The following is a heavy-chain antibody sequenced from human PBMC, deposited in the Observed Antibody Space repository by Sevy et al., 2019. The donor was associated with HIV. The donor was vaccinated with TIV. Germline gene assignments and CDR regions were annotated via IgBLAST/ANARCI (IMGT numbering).Heavy chain of an antibody. CDR3: ARDGYDGSGYQRGLFDF. CDR2: INGHNGNT. D-gene: IGHD3-22*01. Sequence: ASAKVSCKASGYIFTSYGISWVRQAPRQGLEWMGWINGHNGNTNYVQTLQGRVTMTTDTSTNTAYMELRSLRSDDTAVYYCARDGYDGSGYQRGLFDFWGQGTLVTVSS. CDR1: GYIFTSYG. J-gene: IGHJ4*02. V-gene: IGHV1-18*01.